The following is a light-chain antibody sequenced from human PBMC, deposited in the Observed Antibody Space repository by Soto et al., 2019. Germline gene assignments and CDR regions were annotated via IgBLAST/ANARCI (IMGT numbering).Light chain of an antibody. CDR1: SGHSSYI. CDR3: ETWDSNIHWV. Sequence: QSVLTQSSSASASLGSSVKLTCTLSSGHSSYIIAWHQQQPGKAPRYLMKLEGSGSYNTGSGVPDRFSGSSSGADRYLTISNLQFEDEADYYCETWDSNIHWVFGGGTKLTVL. CDR2: LEGSGSY. V-gene: IGLV4-60*02. J-gene: IGLJ3*02.